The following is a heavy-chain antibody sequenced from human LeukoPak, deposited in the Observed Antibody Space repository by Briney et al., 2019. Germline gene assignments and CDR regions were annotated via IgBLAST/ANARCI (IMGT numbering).Heavy chain of an antibody. V-gene: IGHV4-34*01. D-gene: IGHD5-24*01. J-gene: IGHJ4*02. CDR2: INHSGST. Sequence: PSETLSLTCAVYGGSFSGYYWSWIRQPPGKGLEWIGEINHSGSTNYNPSLKSRVTISVDTSKNQFSLKLSSVTAADTAVYYCARDRGDGYNYLFDYWGQGTLVTVSS. CDR1: GGSFSGYY. CDR3: ARDRGDGYNYLFDY.